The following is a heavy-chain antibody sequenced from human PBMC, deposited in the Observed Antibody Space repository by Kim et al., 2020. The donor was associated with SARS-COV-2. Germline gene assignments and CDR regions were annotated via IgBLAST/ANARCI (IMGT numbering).Heavy chain of an antibody. CDR1: GFTFSNYW. CDR2: IDAEGTGT. J-gene: IGHJ4*02. Sequence: GGSPRLSCVASGFTFSNYWMHWVRQTAGKGLEWVSRIDAEGTGTSYTDSVKGRFTVSRDNARNTVYLQMNSLRDEDTAVYYCGSVFDYWGQGILVTVSS. CDR3: GSVFDY. V-gene: IGHV3-74*01.